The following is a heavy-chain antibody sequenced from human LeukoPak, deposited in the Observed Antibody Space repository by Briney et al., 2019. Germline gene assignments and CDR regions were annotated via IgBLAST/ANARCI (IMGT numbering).Heavy chain of an antibody. CDR1: GFTFSSYG. D-gene: IGHD6-19*01. CDR2: IRYDGSNK. V-gene: IGHV3-30*02. Sequence: HPGGSLRLSCAASGFTFSSYGMHWVRQAPGKGLEWVAFIRYDGSNKYYADSVKGRFTISRDNSKNTLYLQMNSLRAGDTAVYYCAKGGAVADQHFDYWGQGALVTVSS. J-gene: IGHJ4*02. CDR3: AKGGAVADQHFDY.